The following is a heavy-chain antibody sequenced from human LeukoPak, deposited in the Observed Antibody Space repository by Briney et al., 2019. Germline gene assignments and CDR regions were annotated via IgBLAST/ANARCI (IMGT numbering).Heavy chain of an antibody. D-gene: IGHD2-21*01. Sequence: SETLSLTCTVSGGSISSGDYYWSWIRQPPGKGLEWIGYIYYGGSTYYNPSLKSRVTIAVDTSKNPFSLKLSSVTAADTAVYYCARVYLPYSLRWYFDYWGQGTLVTVSS. CDR3: ARVYLPYSLRWYFDY. J-gene: IGHJ4*02. CDR2: IYYGGST. CDR1: GGSISSGDYY. V-gene: IGHV4-30-4*01.